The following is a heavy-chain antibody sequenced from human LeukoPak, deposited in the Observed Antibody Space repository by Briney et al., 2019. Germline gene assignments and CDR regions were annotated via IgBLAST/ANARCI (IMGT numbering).Heavy chain of an antibody. D-gene: IGHD3-9*01. CDR3: AGEDYDMGFDY. J-gene: IGHJ4*02. CDR1: GFTFSSYS. V-gene: IGHV3-48*01. CDR2: ISSSSSTI. Sequence: GGSLRLSCAASGFTFSSYSMNWVRQAPGKGLEWVSYISSSSSTIYYADSVKGRFTISRDNAKISLYLQMNSLRAEDTAVYYCAGEDYDMGFDYWGQGTLVTVSS.